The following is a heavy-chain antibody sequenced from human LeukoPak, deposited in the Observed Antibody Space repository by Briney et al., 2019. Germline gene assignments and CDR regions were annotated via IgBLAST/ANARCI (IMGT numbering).Heavy chain of an antibody. CDR1: GGSISSGGYY. CDR3: ARVPPEYYHDSSGYGNFDY. CDR2: IYYSGST. Sequence: PSETLSLTCTVSGGSISSGGYYWSWIRQHPGKGLEWIGYIYYSGSTYYNPSLKSRVTISVDTSKNQFSLKLSSVTAADTAVYYCARVPPEYYHDSSGYGNFDYWGQGTLVTVSS. J-gene: IGHJ4*02. V-gene: IGHV4-31*03. D-gene: IGHD3-22*01.